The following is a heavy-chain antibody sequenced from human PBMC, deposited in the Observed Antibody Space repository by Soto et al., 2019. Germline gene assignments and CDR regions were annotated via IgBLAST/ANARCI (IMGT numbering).Heavy chain of an antibody. V-gene: IGHV4-31*03. Sequence: SETLSLTCTVSGDSISSGRYFWTWIRQHPGKGLEWIGYISHGGNAFYNPSLKTRVTMSVATSENQFSLMLTSVTAADTAVYYCARGAPIKYYYDRGFDYWGQGTLVTVS. J-gene: IGHJ4*02. CDR1: GDSISSGRYF. D-gene: IGHD3-22*01. CDR2: ISHGGNA. CDR3: ARGAPIKYYYDRGFDY.